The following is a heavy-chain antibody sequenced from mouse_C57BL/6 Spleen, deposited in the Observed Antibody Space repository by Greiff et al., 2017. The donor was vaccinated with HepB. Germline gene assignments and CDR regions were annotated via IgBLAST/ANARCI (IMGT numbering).Heavy chain of an antibody. CDR1: GFTFSDYY. J-gene: IGHJ2*01. CDR3: ARGGDSFDD. Sequence: EVQLQESEGGLVQPGSSMKLSCTASGFTFSDYYMAWVRQVPEKGLEWVANINYDGSSTYYLDSLKSRFIISRDNAKNILYLQMSSLKSEDTATYYCARGGDSFDDWGQGTTLTVSS. V-gene: IGHV5-16*01. CDR2: INYDGSST.